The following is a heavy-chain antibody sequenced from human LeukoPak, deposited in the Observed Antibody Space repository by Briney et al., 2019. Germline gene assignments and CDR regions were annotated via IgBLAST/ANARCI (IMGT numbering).Heavy chain of an antibody. CDR3: ARAYCSSTSCYIGDFDY. CDR1: GYTFTGYY. J-gene: IGHJ4*02. CDR2: INPNSGGT. D-gene: IGHD2-2*02. V-gene: IGHV1-2*06. Sequence: ASVKVSCKASGYTFTGYYMHWVRQAPGQGLEWMGRINPNSGGTNYAQKFQGRVTMTRDTSISTAYVELSRLRSDDTAVYYCARAYCSSTSCYIGDFDYWGQGTLVTVSS.